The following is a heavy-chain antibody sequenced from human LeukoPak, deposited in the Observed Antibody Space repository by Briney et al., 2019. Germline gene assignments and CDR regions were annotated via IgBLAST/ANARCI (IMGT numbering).Heavy chain of an antibody. J-gene: IGHJ4*02. D-gene: IGHD3-16*02. CDR2: IHYGGAT. Sequence: SETLSLTCTVSGRSFSSSTYYWGWIRQPPGKGLEWIGSIHYGGATYYNPSLKSRVTISVDASKNQFSLKLKSVTAADTAVYYCASLRLGELSPIDFWGQGTLVTVSS. CDR3: ASLRLGELSPIDF. CDR1: GRSFSSSTYY. V-gene: IGHV4-39*01.